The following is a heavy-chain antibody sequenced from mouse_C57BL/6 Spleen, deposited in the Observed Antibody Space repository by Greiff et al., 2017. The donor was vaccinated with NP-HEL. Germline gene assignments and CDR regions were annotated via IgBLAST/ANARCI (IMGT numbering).Heavy chain of an antibody. J-gene: IGHJ4*01. D-gene: IGHD1-1*01. CDR1: GFTFSDYG. CDR2: ISSGSSTI. Sequence: VQLKESGGGLVKPGGSLKLSCAASGFTFSDYGMHWVRQAPEKGLEWVAYISSGSSTIYYADTVKGRFTISRDNAKNTLFLQMTSLRSEDTAMYYCARHGSSFLAMDYWGQGTSVTVSS. V-gene: IGHV5-17*01. CDR3: ARHGSSFLAMDY.